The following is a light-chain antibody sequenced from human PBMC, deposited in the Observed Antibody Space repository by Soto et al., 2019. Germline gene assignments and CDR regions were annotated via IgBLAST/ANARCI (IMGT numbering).Light chain of an antibody. CDR3: QQYNSFWT. CDR2: DAS. CDR1: QSISGW. J-gene: IGKJ1*01. Sequence: DIQMTQSPSSLSASVGDRVTITCRASQSISGWLAWYQQKPGKAPKLLMYDASSLASGVPSRFSGSGSGTEFTLTISSLQPDDFATYYCQQYNSFWTFGQGTKVDIK. V-gene: IGKV1-5*01.